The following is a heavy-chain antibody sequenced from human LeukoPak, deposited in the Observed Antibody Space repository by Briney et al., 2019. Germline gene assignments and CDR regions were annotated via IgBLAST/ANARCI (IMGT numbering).Heavy chain of an antibody. D-gene: IGHD2-15*01. CDR3: ARVVGFSDDPFDF. CDR1: GYTFIGHY. J-gene: IGHJ4*02. Sequence: ASVKVSCKTSGYTFIGHYMHWVRQAPGQGLEWMGWIYPNSGGTKYAQKFQGRLTLTRDTSISTAYMQLSRLRSDDTAAYFCARVVGFSDDPFDFWGQGTLVTVSS. V-gene: IGHV1-2*02. CDR2: IYPNSGGT.